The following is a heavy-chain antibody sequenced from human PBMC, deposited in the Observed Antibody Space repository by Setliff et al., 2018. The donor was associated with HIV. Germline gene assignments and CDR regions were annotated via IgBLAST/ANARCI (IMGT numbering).Heavy chain of an antibody. CDR2: IKSDGSYT. CDR3: ARSKTFYDFWGGYYTHGAFKI. CDR1: GFLFSDYT. V-gene: IGHV3-21*01. D-gene: IGHD3-3*01. Sequence: PGGSLRLSCAASGFLFSDYTLNWVRQAPGKELEWVASIKSDGSYTLHAEVAKGRFTVSRDNAKNSLYLQMNSLRAEDTAVYYCARSKTFYDFWGGYYTHGAFKIWGLGTMVTVSS. J-gene: IGHJ3*02.